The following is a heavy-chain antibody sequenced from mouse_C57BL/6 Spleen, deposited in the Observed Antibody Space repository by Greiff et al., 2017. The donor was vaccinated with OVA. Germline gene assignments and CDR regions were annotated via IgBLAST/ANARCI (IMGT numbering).Heavy chain of an antibody. Sequence: QVQLQQPGAELVKPGASVKLSCKASGYTFTSYWMQWVKQRPGQGLEWIGEIDPSDSYTNYNQKFKGKATLTVDTSSSTAYMQLSSLTSEGSAVYYCAREGGYYGDYWGQGTTLTVSS. D-gene: IGHD2-3*01. CDR1: GYTFTSYW. V-gene: IGHV1-50*01. J-gene: IGHJ2*01. CDR2: IDPSDSYT. CDR3: AREGGYYGDY.